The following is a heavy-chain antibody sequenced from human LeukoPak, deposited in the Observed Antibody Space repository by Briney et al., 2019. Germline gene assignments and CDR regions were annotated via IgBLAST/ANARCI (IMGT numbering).Heavy chain of an antibody. J-gene: IGHJ3*01. V-gene: IGHV3-53*01. CDR1: GLTVSSND. CDR3: TKSGPPDPY. CDR2: IYSGDSA. D-gene: IGHD1-14*01. Sequence: TGGSLRLSCAASGLTVSSNDMSWVRQAPGKGLEWVSFIYSGDSAYYADSVKGRFTISRGSSKNTLYLQMNSLRAEDTAMYYCTKSGPPDPYWGQGTMVTVSS.